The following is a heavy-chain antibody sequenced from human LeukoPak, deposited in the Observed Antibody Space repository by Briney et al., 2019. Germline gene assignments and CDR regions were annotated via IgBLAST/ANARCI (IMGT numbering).Heavy chain of an antibody. CDR1: GFTFSSYE. CDR2: ISSSGGTI. CDR3: AELVITMIGGV. Sequence: GGSLRLSCAASGFTFSSYEMNWVRQAPGKGLEWVSYISSSGGTIYYADSVKRRFTISRDNDKNSLYLQMNSLRAEDTAVYYCAELVITMIGGVWGKGTAVTISS. J-gene: IGHJ6*04. D-gene: IGHD3-10*02. V-gene: IGHV3-48*03.